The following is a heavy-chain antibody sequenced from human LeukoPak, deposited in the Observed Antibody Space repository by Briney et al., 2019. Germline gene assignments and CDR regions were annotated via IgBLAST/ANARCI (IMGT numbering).Heavy chain of an antibody. J-gene: IGHJ4*02. CDR1: GGSFSGYY. V-gene: IGHV4-34*01. D-gene: IGHD3-16*02. CDR3: ARGLSAVVY. Sequence: SETLSLTCAVYGGSFSGYYWSWIRQPPGKGLEWIGEINHSGSTNYNPSLKSRVTISVDASKKQFSLKLSSVTAADTAVYYCARGLSAVVYWGQGTLVTVSS. CDR2: INHSGST.